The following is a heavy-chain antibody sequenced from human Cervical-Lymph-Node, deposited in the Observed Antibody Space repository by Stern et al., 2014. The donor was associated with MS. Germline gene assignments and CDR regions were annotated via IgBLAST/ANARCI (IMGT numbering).Heavy chain of an antibody. V-gene: IGHV4-39*02. D-gene: IGHD3-16*01. CDR3: ATTATRYFYGYRGWFDP. Sequence: QLQLQESGPGLVKPSETLSLTCTVSGDSVTNDLYYWGWLRQSPGKGLEWIGNIYYSGSTQYNPSLKSRVTISLDTSRNRISLELSSVTAADTAVYYCATTATRYFYGYRGWFDPWGQGTLVTVSS. CDR1: GDSVTNDLYY. CDR2: IYYSGST. J-gene: IGHJ5*02.